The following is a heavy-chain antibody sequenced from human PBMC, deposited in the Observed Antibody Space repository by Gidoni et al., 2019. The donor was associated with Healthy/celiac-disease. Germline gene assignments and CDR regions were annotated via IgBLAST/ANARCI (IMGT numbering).Heavy chain of an antibody. CDR2: IKQDGSEK. V-gene: IGHV3-7*01. D-gene: IGHD2-21*01. Sequence: EVQLVESGGGLVQPGGSLRLSCAASGFPFSSYWMSWVRQAPGKGLEWVANIKQDGSEKYYVDSVKGRFTISRDNAKNSLYLQMNSLRAEDTAVYYCARDAGYCGGDCYADWGQGTLVTVSS. J-gene: IGHJ4*02. CDR1: GFPFSSYW. CDR3: ARDAGYCGGDCYAD.